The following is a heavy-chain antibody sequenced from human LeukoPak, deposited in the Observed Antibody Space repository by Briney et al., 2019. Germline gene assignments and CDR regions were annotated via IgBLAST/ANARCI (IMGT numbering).Heavy chain of an antibody. CDR1: GFTFTNYS. Sequence: GVSLRLSCAASGFTFTNYSMHWVRQPPARGLVWVSRISPDGRETNHPDSVKDRLTISRDNAKNTLYLQMNSLGAEETAVCYCGRDAVLGSGSVDYWGQGVLVTVSS. V-gene: IGHV3-74*01. D-gene: IGHD3-10*01. CDR2: ISPDGRET. J-gene: IGHJ4*02. CDR3: GRDAVLGSGSVDY.